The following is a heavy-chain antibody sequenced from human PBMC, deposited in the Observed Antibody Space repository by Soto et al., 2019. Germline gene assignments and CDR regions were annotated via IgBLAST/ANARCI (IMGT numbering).Heavy chain of an antibody. Sequence: QVQLVQSGAVVKKPGSSVEVSCKASGGTFNGYGISWVRQAPGQGLEWMGGTVPVVDTSKYAPRFQGRVTITADKSTSTGYMELSSVRSEYTAIYFCARGVSNSGAYYTGPSAYDLWGQGTLVIVSS. V-gene: IGHV1-69*06. J-gene: IGHJ3*01. CDR3: ARGVSNSGAYYTGPSAYDL. CDR1: GGTFNGYG. CDR2: TVPVVDTS. D-gene: IGHD3-10*01.